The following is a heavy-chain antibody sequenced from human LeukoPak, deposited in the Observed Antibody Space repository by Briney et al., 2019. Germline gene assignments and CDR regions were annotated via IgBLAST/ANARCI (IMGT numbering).Heavy chain of an antibody. D-gene: IGHD4-17*01. CDR3: ARDYGDYAGAYYYYCGMDV. CDR1: GFTFSSYG. V-gene: IGHV3-33*01. J-gene: IGHJ6*02. CDR2: IWYDGSNK. Sequence: GRSLRLSCAASGFTFSSYGMHWVRQAPGKGLEWVAVIWYDGSNKYYADSVKGRFTISRDNSKNTLYLQMNSLRAEDTAVYYCARDYGDYAGAYYYYCGMDVWGQGTTVTVSS.